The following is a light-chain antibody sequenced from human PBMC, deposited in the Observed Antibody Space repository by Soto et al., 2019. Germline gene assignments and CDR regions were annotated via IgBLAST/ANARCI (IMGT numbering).Light chain of an antibody. CDR2: SNN. V-gene: IGLV1-44*01. CDR3: ASWDDSLNGVV. CDR1: NSNIGSNT. J-gene: IGLJ2*01. Sequence: QSVLTQPPSASGTPGQRVTISCSESNSNIGSNTVNWYQQLPGTAPKLLIYSNNQRPSGVPGRFSDSKSGTSASLAISGLQSEDEADYYCASWDDSLNGVVFGGGTKVTVL.